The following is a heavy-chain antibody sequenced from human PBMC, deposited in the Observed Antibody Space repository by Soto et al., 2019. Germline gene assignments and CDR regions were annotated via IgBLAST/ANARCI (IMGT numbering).Heavy chain of an antibody. CDR2: SHQSGNT. Sequence: QVQLQESGPGLVKPSGTLSLTCAVSGVSISSHDWWTWVRQPPGKGMEWIGESHQSGNTNYNSSLESRGTISLEKSKNLFTLQLSSVTVADAAVYDCAASATGRVYWGQGTLVSVSS. CDR1: GVSISSHDW. J-gene: IGHJ4*02. V-gene: IGHV4-4*02. D-gene: IGHD2-15*01. CDR3: AASATGRVY.